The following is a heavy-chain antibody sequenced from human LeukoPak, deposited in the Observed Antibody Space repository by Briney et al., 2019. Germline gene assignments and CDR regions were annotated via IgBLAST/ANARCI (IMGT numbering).Heavy chain of an antibody. CDR1: GFAFSRCG. CDR3: ARGRGSSWYFDY. V-gene: IGHV3-33*01. J-gene: IGHJ4*02. D-gene: IGHD6-13*01. CDR2: IWDDGSNQ. Sequence: GRSLRLSCAASGFAFSRCGMHWVRQAPGKGLEWVAVIWDDGSNQKYADSVKGRFTISRDNSKNTLYLQMNSLRAEDTAVYYCARGRGSSWYFDYWGQGTLVTVSS.